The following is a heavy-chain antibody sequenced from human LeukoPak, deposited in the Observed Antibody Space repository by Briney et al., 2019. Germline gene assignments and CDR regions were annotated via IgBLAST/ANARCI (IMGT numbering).Heavy chain of an antibody. J-gene: IGHJ4*02. CDR3: ARGVYDSSGYYYAFDY. D-gene: IGHD3-22*01. V-gene: IGHV5-51*01. CDR2: IYPSDSDT. CDR1: GYSFADYR. Sequence: GESLKISCKGSGYSFADYRTAWVRQMPGKGLEWMGIIYPSDSDTRYSPSFQGQVTISADKSITTAYLQWSSLKASDTAMYYCARGVYDSSGYYYAFDYWGQGTLVTVSS.